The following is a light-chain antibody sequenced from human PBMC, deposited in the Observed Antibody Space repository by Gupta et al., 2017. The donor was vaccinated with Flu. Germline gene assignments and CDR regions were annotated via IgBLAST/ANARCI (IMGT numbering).Light chain of an antibody. CDR2: EGS. V-gene: IGLV2-23*01. J-gene: IGLJ3*02. CDR3: CSYAGSSTWV. CDR1: SSDVGSYNL. Sequence: QSALTQPASVSGSPGQSITIPCPGTSSDVGSYNLVSWYQQHPGKAPKLMIYEGSKRPSGVSNRFSGSKSGNTASLTISGLQAEDEADYYCCSYAGSSTWVFGGGTKLTV.